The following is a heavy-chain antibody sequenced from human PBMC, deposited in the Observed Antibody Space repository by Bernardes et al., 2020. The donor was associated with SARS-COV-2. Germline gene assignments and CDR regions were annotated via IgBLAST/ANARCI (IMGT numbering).Heavy chain of an antibody. V-gene: IGHV3-7*04. CDR3: TRHAAAPGIGVG. CDR1: GFTFSNYW. J-gene: IGHJ4*02. D-gene: IGHD6-19*01. Sequence: GGSLRLSCAASGFTFSNYWMSWVRQAPGKGLEWVANINQDGSEVYYVDSVKGRLTISRDNAKNSLFLQMNSLRAEDTAVYYCTRHAAAPGIGVGWGQGTLVTVSS. CDR2: INQDGSEV.